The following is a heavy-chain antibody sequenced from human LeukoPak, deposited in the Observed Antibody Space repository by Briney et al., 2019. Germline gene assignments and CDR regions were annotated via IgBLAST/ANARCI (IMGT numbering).Heavy chain of an antibody. CDR1: GDSISSHY. Sequence: PSETLSLTCTVSGDSISSHYWSWIRQPPGKGLEWIGYIYYSGSINYNSSLKSRVTISVDTSKNQFSLKLNSVTAADTAVYYCARGATMVRGVIGWFDPWGQGTLVTVSS. CDR2: IYYSGSI. CDR3: ARGATMVRGVIGWFDP. J-gene: IGHJ5*02. D-gene: IGHD3-10*01. V-gene: IGHV4-59*11.